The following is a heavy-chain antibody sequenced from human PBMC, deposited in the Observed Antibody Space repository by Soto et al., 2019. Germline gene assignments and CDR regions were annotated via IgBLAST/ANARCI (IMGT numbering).Heavy chain of an antibody. Sequence: QVQLVQSGAEVKKPGSSVKISCKASGGTFRTNAFSWGRQAPGHGLEWMGGIIPIFPTPDYAQKFQGRVTITADESTTTTYMELSSLRSEDTATYYCARDKDRQQLGGNYYYIMDVWGQGTTVTVSS. J-gene: IGHJ6*02. CDR3: ARDKDRQQLGGNYYYIMDV. V-gene: IGHV1-69*12. CDR1: GGTFRTNA. D-gene: IGHD3-3*02. CDR2: IIPIFPTP.